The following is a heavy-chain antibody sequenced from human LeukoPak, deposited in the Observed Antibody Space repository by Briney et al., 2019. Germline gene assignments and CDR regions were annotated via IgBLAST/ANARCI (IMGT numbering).Heavy chain of an antibody. V-gene: IGHV3-48*03. CDR3: ARELRTPYDILGRGNAFDI. Sequence: GGSLRLSCAASGFIFSNYEMNWVRQAPGKGLEWVSYISSSGSTIYYADSVKGRITISRDNAKNSLYLQMNSLRAEDTSVYYCARELRTPYDILGRGNAFDIWGQGTMVTVSS. D-gene: IGHD3-9*01. J-gene: IGHJ3*02. CDR1: GFIFSNYE. CDR2: ISSSGSTI.